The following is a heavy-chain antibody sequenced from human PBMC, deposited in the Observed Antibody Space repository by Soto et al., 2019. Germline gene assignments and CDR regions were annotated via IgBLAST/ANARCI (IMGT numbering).Heavy chain of an antibody. CDR3: ARDHIVATIGNYYYGMDG. CDR2: INPNSGGT. D-gene: IGHD5-12*01. Sequence: GASVKVSCKASGYTFTGYYMHWVRQAPGQGLEWMGWINPNSGGTNYAQKFQGWVTMTRDTSISTAYMELSRLRSDDTAVYYCARDHIVATIGNYYYGMDGWGQGTTVTVSS. V-gene: IGHV1-2*04. CDR1: GYTFTGYY. J-gene: IGHJ6*02.